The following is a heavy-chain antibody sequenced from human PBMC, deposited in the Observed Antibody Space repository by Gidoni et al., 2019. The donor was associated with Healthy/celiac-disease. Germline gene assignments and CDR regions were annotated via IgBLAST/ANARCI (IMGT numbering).Heavy chain of an antibody. J-gene: IGHJ3*02. CDR2: INHSGST. D-gene: IGHD3-16*01. Sequence: QVQLQQWGAGLLKPWATLSLTCAVYGGSFSVYYWSWIRQPPGKGLAWIGEINHSGSTTYNPSLKSRVTISVDTSKNQFSLTLSSVTAADTAVYYCARTFGAFDIWGQGTMVTVSS. CDR3: ARTFGAFDI. V-gene: IGHV4-34*01. CDR1: GGSFSVYY.